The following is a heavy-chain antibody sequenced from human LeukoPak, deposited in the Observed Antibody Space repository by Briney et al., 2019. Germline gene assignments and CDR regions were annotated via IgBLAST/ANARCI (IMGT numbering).Heavy chain of an antibody. CDR1: GFTYGYYW. D-gene: IGHD4-17*01. CDR2: IKQDGSAK. Sequence: PGGSLRLSCEPSGFTYGYYWMTWVRQAPGKGLQWVANIKQDGSAKFYVDSVKGRFTISRDNTKNSLYLRMNSLRVEDTAVYYCARGDFSDYGDYVDAFDIWGQGTMVTVSS. V-gene: IGHV3-7*01. J-gene: IGHJ3*02. CDR3: ARGDFSDYGDYVDAFDI.